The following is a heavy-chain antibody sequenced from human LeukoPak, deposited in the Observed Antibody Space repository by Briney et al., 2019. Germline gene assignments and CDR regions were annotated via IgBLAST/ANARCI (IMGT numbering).Heavy chain of an antibody. CDR1: GFTFSSYG. J-gene: IGHJ4*02. CDR2: IRYDGSNK. Sequence: GGSLRLSCAASGFTFSSYGMHWVRQAPGKGLEWVAFIRYDGSNKYYADSVKGRFTISRDNSKNTLYLQMNSLRAEDTAVYYCAKDNGIVAPSIPLDYWGQGTLVTVSS. V-gene: IGHV3-30*02. D-gene: IGHD5-12*01. CDR3: AKDNGIVAPSIPLDY.